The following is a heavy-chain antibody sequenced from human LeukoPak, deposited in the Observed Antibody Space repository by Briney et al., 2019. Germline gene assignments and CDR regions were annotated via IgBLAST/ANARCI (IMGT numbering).Heavy chain of an antibody. CDR2: ISDDGSSK. Sequence: PGGSLRLSCAASGFTFSSYGMHWVRQAPGKGLQWVAVISDDGSSKYYADSVKGRFIISRDNSKNTLYLQMNSLRAEDTAVYFCARLGPVNKDHYIDVGGKGTTVTISS. J-gene: IGHJ6*03. V-gene: IGHV3-30*03. D-gene: IGHD4-17*01. CDR1: GFTFSSYG. CDR3: ARLGPVNKDHYIDV.